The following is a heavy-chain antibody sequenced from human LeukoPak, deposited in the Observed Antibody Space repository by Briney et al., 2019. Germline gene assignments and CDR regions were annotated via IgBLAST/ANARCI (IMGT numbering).Heavy chain of an antibody. D-gene: IGHD3-22*01. CDR3: ARSPMNRYYYDSSGYYPKYYFDY. CDR2: ISYDGSNK. V-gene: IGHV3-30-3*01. CDR1: GFTFSSYA. J-gene: IGHJ4*02. Sequence: PGGSLRLSCAASGFTFSSYAMPWVRQAPGKGLEWVAVISYDGSNKYYADSVKGRFTISRDNSKNTLYLQMNSLRAEDTAVYYCARSPMNRYYYDSSGYYPKYYFDYWGQGTLVTVSS.